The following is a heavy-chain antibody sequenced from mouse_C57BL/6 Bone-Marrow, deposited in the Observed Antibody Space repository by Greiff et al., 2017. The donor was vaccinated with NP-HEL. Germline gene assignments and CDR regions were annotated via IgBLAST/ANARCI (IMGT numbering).Heavy chain of an antibody. D-gene: IGHD2-2*01. CDR1: GYAFTNYL. V-gene: IGHV1-54*01. CDR3: ARGGYRYYFDY. J-gene: IGHJ2*01. CDR2: INPGSGGT. Sequence: VQGVESGAELVRPGTSVKVSCKASGYAFTNYLIEWVKQRPGQGLEWIGVINPGSGGTNYNEKFKGKATLTADKSSSTAYMQLSSLTSEDSAVYFCARGGYRYYFDYWGQGTTLTVSS.